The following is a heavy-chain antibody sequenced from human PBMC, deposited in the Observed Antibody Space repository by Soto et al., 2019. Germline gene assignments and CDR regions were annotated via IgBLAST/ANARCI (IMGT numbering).Heavy chain of an antibody. D-gene: IGHD3-22*01. CDR2: IFHSGIT. J-gene: IGHJ5*01. CDR1: GDSFSNHY. V-gene: IGHV4-59*11. CDR3: ARDRYFYDSRGYYRTLDS. Sequence: ASETLSLTCTISGDSFSNHYWTWIRQSPGKGLEWIGYIFHSGITDYNPSVKSRVTISIDKSRNLFSLNLTSVTAADTAVYYCARDRYFYDSRGYYRTLDSWGQGTLVTVS.